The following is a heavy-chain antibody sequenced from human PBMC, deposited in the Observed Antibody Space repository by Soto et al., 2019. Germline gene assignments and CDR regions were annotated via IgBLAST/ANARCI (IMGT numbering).Heavy chain of an antibody. Sequence: EVQLVESGGGLVQPGGSLRLSCAASGFTFTGSWMHWVRQAPGKGLVWVSRINGDGSVRSYADFVKGRFIISRDDAKNTLFLQMNGLRAEDTAVYYCARGIFGSGTANDYWGQGTLVTVSS. CDR3: ARGIFGSGTANDY. CDR2: INGDGSVR. D-gene: IGHD3-10*01. V-gene: IGHV3-74*01. J-gene: IGHJ4*02. CDR1: GFTFTGSW.